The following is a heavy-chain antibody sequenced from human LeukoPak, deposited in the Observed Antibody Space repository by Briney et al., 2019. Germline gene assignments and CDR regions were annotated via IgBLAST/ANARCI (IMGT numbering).Heavy chain of an antibody. CDR3: AKGGYCSGGSCYNWFDP. D-gene: IGHD2-15*01. CDR1: GFTFSTYT. CDR2: ISGSGGNT. V-gene: IGHV3-23*01. J-gene: IGHJ5*02. Sequence: GGSLRLSCAASGFTFSTYTMSWVRQAPGKGLEWVSAISGSGGNTYYADSVKGRFTISRDNSKNTLYLQMNSLRAEDTAVYYCAKGGYCSGGSCYNWFDPWGQGTLVTVSS.